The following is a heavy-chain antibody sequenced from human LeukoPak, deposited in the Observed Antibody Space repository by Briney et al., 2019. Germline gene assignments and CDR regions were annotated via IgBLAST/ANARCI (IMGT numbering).Heavy chain of an antibody. CDR1: GFTVSSNY. J-gene: IGHJ4*02. CDR3: ARDRPYYFDC. V-gene: IGHV3-53*01. CDR2: IYSGGST. Sequence: LPGGSLRLSCAASGFTVSSNYMSWVRQAPGKGLEWVSVIYSGGSTYYADSVKGRFTISRDNSKNTLFLQINSLRAEDTAVYYCARDRPYYFDCWGRGTLVTVSS.